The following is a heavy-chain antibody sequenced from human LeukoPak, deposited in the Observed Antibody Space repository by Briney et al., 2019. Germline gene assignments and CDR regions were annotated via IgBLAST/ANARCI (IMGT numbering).Heavy chain of an antibody. V-gene: IGHV3-23*01. CDR3: AKDYSGSGSYRHFDQ. CDR1: GFTFSSYA. J-gene: IGHJ4*02. CDR2: ISGSGGST. Sequence: PGGSLRLSCAASGFTFSSYAMSWVRQAPGKGLEWVSGISGSGGSTYYADSVRGRFTISRDNSKNTLYLHMTSLKAEDTAVYHCAKDYSGSGSYRHFDQWGQGTLVTVSS. D-gene: IGHD3-10*01.